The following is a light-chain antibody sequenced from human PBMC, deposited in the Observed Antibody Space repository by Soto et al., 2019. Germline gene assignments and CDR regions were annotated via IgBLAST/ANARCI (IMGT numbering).Light chain of an antibody. J-gene: IGLJ2*01. CDR2: DVI. CDR3: SSYTTGSTL. V-gene: IGLV2-14*01. CDR1: SSDVGGYNY. Sequence: QSALTQPASVSGSPGQSITISCTGTSSDVGGYNYVSWYQQHPGKAPKLMIFDVINRPSGVSNRFSGSKSGNTASLTISGLQAEDEADYYCSSYTTGSTLFGGGTKVNVL.